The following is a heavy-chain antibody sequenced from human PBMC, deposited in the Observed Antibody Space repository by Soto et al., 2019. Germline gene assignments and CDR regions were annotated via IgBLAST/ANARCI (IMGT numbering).Heavy chain of an antibody. CDR2: ISYDGSNK. J-gene: IGHJ5*02. V-gene: IGHV3-30-3*01. CDR1: GFTFSSYA. Sequence: QVQLVESGGGVVQPGRSLRLSCAASGFTFSSYAMHWVRQAPGKGLEWVAVISYDGSNKYYADSVKGRFTISRDNSKNTLYLQMNSLRAEDTVVYYCARDRITIFGVVINWFDPWGQGTLVTVSS. CDR3: ARDRITIFGVVINWFDP. D-gene: IGHD3-3*01.